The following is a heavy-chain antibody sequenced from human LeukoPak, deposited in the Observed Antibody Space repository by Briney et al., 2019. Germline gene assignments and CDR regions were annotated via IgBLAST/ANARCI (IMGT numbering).Heavy chain of an antibody. J-gene: IGHJ4*02. V-gene: IGHV3-21*01. CDR2: ISSGSGYI. D-gene: IGHD5-12*01. Sequence: GGSLRLSCAASGFTFSSYAMHWVRQAPGKGLEWVSSISSGSGYIYYADSVKGRFTISRDNAKNSLSLQMNSLRAEDTAVYYCARELYSGYGRFDYWGQGTLVTVSS. CDR3: ARELYSGYGRFDY. CDR1: GFTFSSYA.